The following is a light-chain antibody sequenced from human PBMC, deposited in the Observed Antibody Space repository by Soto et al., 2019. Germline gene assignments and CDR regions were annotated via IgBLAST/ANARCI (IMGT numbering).Light chain of an antibody. Sequence: EIVMTQSPATLSVSPGERATLSCRASQSVSNNLAWYQKKPGQAPRLLIYVASTRATGIPARFSGSGSGTEFTLTISSLQSEDFAGYYCQQYNNWCTFGQGTKVEIK. CDR2: VAS. V-gene: IGKV3-15*01. CDR1: QSVSNN. J-gene: IGKJ1*01. CDR3: QQYNNWCT.